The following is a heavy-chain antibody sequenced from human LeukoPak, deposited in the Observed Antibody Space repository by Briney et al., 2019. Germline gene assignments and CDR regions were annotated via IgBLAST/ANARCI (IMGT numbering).Heavy chain of an antibody. D-gene: IGHD3-10*01. CDR3: ATAWLGRPFDY. V-gene: IGHV3-74*03. CDR2: INNDGRST. Sequence: GGSLRLSCAASGFTFSTYTIHWVRQVPGKGLMWVSRINNDGRSTTYADSVKGRFTISRDNSKNTLYLQMNSLRAEDTAVYYCATAWLGRPFDYWGQGTLVTVSS. CDR1: GFTFSTYT. J-gene: IGHJ4*02.